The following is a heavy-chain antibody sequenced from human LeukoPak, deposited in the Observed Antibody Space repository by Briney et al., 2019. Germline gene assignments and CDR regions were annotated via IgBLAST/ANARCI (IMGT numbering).Heavy chain of an antibody. CDR2: INHSGST. J-gene: IGHJ4*02. Sequence: SETLSLTCAVYGGSFSGYYWSWIRQPPGKGLEWIGEINHSGSTNYNPSLKSRVTISVDTSKNQFSLKLSSVTAADTAVYYCARGPYSSSWYPAPEGYWGQGTLVTVSS. V-gene: IGHV4-34*01. D-gene: IGHD6-13*01. CDR3: ARGPYSSSWYPAPEGY. CDR1: GGSFSGYY.